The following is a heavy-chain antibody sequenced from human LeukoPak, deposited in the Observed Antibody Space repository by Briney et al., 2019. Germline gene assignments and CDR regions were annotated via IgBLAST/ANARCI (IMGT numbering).Heavy chain of an antibody. CDR3: AREASLYCSGNDCYWAFDR. D-gene: IGHD2-15*01. CDR2: IKQDESKR. V-gene: IGHV3-7*01. J-gene: IGHJ5*02. CDR1: GFTFSDHW. Sequence: GGSLRLSCAASGFTFSDHWISWVRQAPGKGLEWVANIKQDESKRYYVDSVKGRFTISRDNAKNSLYLQINSLRAEDTAVYYCAREASLYCSGNDCYWAFDRWGQGTLVTVSS.